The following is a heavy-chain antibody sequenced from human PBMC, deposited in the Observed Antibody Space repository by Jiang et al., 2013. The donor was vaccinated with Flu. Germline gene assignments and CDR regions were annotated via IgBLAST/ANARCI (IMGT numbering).Heavy chain of an antibody. V-gene: IGHV4-34*01. CDR1: GGSFSGYY. J-gene: IGHJ4*02. CDR2: INHSGST. CDR3: ARGLGGYERYVDY. Sequence: TCAVYGGSFSGYYWSWIRQPPGKGLEWIGEINHSGSTNYNPSLKSRVTISVDTSKNQFSLKLSSVTAADTAVYYCARGLGGYERYVDYWGQGTLVTVSS. D-gene: IGHD5-12*01.